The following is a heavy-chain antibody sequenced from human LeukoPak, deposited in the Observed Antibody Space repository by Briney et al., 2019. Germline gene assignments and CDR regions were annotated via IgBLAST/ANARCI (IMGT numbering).Heavy chain of an antibody. CDR3: ARESRGSRGMDV. CDR1: GGSFSGYY. V-gene: IGHV4-34*01. D-gene: IGHD3-10*01. Sequence: PSETLSLTCAVYGGSFSGYYWSWIRQPPGKGLEWIGEINHSGSTNYNPSLKSRVTISVDTSKNQFSLELSSVTAADTAVYYCARESRGSRGMDVWGQGTTVTVSS. CDR2: INHSGST. J-gene: IGHJ6*02.